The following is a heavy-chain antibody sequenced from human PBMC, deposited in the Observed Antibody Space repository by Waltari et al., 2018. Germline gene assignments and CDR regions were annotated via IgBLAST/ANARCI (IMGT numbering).Heavy chain of an antibody. J-gene: IGHJ6*02. CDR2: TSYDGSND. V-gene: IGHV3-30*18. CDR1: GIASSSPC. Sequence: QVNLVESGGRVVQPGTSLRLSCTASGIASSSPCFHWVRQAPGKGLEWVATTSYDGSNDFYADSVKGRFTVSRDNSRNTLSLQMDSLRHEDTAVYYCAKDLFLGRGGMDVWGQGTTVTVSS. D-gene: IGHD7-27*01. CDR3: AKDLFLGRGGMDV.